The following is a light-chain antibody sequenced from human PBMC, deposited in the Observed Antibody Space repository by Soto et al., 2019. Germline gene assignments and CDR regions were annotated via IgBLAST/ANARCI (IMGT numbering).Light chain of an antibody. CDR2: GAS. V-gene: IGKV3-20*01. Sequence: EIVLTQSPGTLSLSPGEGATLSCRASQSVNSNYLAWYQQKPGQAPRLLIYGASGRATGIPDRFSGSGSGTDFTLTISRLDPEDFAVYYCQQYGSSPRTFGQGTKVDIK. CDR3: QQYGSSPRT. CDR1: QSVNSNY. J-gene: IGKJ1*01.